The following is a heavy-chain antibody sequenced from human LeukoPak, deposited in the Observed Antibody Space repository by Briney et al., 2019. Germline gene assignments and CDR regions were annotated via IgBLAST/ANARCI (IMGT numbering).Heavy chain of an antibody. CDR2: IYYSGST. CDR3: ARCGDGNWFDP. D-gene: IGHD3-10*01. V-gene: IGHV4-61*08. J-gene: IGHJ5*02. Sequence: SETLSLTCTVSGGSISSGGYYWSWIRQHPGKGLEWIGYIYYSGSTNYNPSLKSRVTISVDTSKNQFSLKLSSVTAADTAVYYCARCGDGNWFDPWGQGTLVTVSS. CDR1: GGSISSGGYY.